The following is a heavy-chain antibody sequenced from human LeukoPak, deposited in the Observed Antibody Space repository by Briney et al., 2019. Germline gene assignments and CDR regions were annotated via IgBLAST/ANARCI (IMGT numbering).Heavy chain of an antibody. Sequence: QPGGSLRLSCAASGFTFSSYGMHWVRQAPGKGLKWVAFIRYDGSNKYYADSVKGRFTISRDNSKNTLYLQMNSLRAEDTAVYYCAKGVVGATFQDAFDIWGQGTMVTVSS. V-gene: IGHV3-30*02. CDR1: GFTFSSYG. CDR2: IRYDGSNK. CDR3: AKGVVGATFQDAFDI. J-gene: IGHJ3*02. D-gene: IGHD1-26*01.